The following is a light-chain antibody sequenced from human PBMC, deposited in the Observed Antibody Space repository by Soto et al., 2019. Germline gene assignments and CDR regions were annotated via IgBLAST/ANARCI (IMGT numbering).Light chain of an antibody. CDR1: SSNIGVNY. V-gene: IGLV1-47*02. J-gene: IGLJ3*02. CDR3: HSYDTTVTGEV. CDR2: DDN. Sequence: QSVLTQPPSASGTPGQRVTISCSGSSSNIGVNYVYWYQQLPGTAPKLLVFDDNQRPSGVPDRFSDSKSGTSASLAISGLRSEDEADYYCHSYDTTVTGEVFGGGTKLTVL.